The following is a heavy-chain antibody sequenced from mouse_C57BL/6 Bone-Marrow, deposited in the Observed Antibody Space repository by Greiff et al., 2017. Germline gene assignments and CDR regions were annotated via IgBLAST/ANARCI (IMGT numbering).Heavy chain of an antibody. Sequence: QVQLQQPGAELVKPGASVKMSCKASGYTFTSYWITWVKPRPGQGLEWIGDIYPGSGSTNYNEKFKSKATLTVDTSSSTAYMQLSSRTSEDSAVYYCARPDYSNYWYFDVWGTGTTVTVSS. V-gene: IGHV1-55*01. J-gene: IGHJ1*03. CDR2: IYPGSGST. CDR3: ARPDYSNYWYFDV. D-gene: IGHD2-5*01. CDR1: GYTFTSYW.